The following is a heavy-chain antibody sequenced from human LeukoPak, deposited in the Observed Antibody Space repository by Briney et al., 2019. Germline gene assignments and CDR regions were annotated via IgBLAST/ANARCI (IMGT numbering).Heavy chain of an antibody. CDR2: ISSSSSSYI. J-gene: IGHJ4*02. V-gene: IGHV3-21*04. CDR3: AKTVGQHQLIGFGLDY. CDR1: GFTFSSYA. Sequence: GGSLRLSCAASGFTFSSYAMHWVRQAPGKGLEWVSSISSSSSSYIYYADSVKGRFTISRDNSKNTLYLQMIRLRAEDTAVYYCAKTVGQHQLIGFGLDYWGQGTLVTVSS. D-gene: IGHD6-13*01.